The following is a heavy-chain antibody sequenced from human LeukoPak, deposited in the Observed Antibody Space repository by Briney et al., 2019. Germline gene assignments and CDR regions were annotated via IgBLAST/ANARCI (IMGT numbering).Heavy chain of an antibody. J-gene: IGHJ4*02. CDR2: IYISGST. CDR3: AKDRGTWNDDGFDY. Sequence: SETLSLTCTVSGGSISSYYWSWIRQPAGKGLEWIGRIYISGSTNYNPSLKSRVTMSVDTSKNQFSLKLSSVTAADTAVYYCAKDRGTWNDDGFDYWGQGTLVTVSS. V-gene: IGHV4-4*07. D-gene: IGHD1-1*01. CDR1: GGSISSYY.